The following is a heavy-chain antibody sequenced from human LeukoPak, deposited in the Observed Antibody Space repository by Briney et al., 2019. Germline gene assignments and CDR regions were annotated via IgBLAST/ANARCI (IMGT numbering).Heavy chain of an antibody. V-gene: IGHV3-11*01. CDR2: ISNDGTTM. J-gene: IGHJ6*03. CDR1: GFTFSDFY. D-gene: IGHD5-18*01. CDR3: ARPRGLIYSYGYVDV. Sequence: PGGSLRLSCAASGFTFSDFYMSWLRQTPGKGLEWVSYISNDGTTMDYADSVKGRFTISRDNAKNSLYLQMNSLRAEDTAVYYCARPRGLIYSYGYVDVWGKGTTVTVSS.